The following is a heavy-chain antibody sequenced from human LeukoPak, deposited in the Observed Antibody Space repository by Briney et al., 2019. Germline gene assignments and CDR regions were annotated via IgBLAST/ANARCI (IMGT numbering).Heavy chain of an antibody. V-gene: IGHV5-51*01. J-gene: IGHJ4*02. CDR2: IYPGDSDT. CDR3: ARSTDSSGYYDLWDY. Sequence: PGESLQISCKGSGYSFTSYWIGWVRQMPGKGLEWMGIIYPGDSDTRYSPSFQGQVTISADNSISTAYLQWSSLKASDTAMYYCARSTDSSGYYDLWDYWGQGTLVTVSS. CDR1: GYSFTSYW. D-gene: IGHD3-22*01.